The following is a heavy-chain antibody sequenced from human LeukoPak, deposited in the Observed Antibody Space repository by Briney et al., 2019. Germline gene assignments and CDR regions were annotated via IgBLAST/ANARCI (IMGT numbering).Heavy chain of an antibody. D-gene: IGHD1-1*01. Sequence: GASVKVSCRVSGYILTELSIHWVRQAPGKGLEWMGSFDPENAKTMSAQTFQGRVTMTEDTSTDTAYMELRSLRSDDTATYYCVIMSHTVVPTARIYYYMDIWGTGTTVIVSS. J-gene: IGHJ6*03. CDR3: VIMSHTVVPTARIYYYMDI. V-gene: IGHV1-24*01. CDR2: FDPENAKT. CDR1: GYILTELS.